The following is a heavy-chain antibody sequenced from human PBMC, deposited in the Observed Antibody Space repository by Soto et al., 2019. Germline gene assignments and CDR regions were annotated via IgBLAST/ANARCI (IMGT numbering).Heavy chain of an antibody. CDR1: GFTFSSYG. J-gene: IGHJ4*02. V-gene: IGHV3-30*18. Sequence: LRLSCVASGFTFSSYGMHWVRRAPGKGLEWVAVISYDGNNKYYADSVKGRFTISRDNFKNTLYLQMDSLRAEDTAMYYCAKDHLETTVTTPSYWGQGTLVTVSS. CDR3: AKDHLETTVTTPSY. CDR2: ISYDGNNK. D-gene: IGHD4-17*01.